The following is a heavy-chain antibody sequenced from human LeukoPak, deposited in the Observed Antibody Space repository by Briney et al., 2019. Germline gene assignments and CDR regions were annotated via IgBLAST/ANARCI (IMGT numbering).Heavy chain of an antibody. D-gene: IGHD3-3*01. J-gene: IGHJ4*02. CDR2: INHSGST. V-gene: IGHV4-34*01. CDR3: ARGSGYYTKNYFDY. CDR1: GGSFGGYY. Sequence: SETLSLTCAVYGGSFGGYYWSWIRQPPGKGLEWIGEINHSGSTNYNPSLKSRVTISVDKSKNQFSLKLSSVTAADTAVYYCARGSGYYTKNYFDYWGQGTLVTVSS.